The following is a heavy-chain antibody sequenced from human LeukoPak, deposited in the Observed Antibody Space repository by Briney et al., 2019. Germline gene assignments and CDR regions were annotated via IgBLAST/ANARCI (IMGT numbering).Heavy chain of an antibody. J-gene: IGHJ4*02. CDR1: GGTFSSYA. V-gene: IGHV1-69*13. Sequence: SVKVSCRASGGTFSSYAISWVRQAPGQGLEWMGGIIPIFGTANYAQKFQGRVTITADESTSTAYMELSSLRSEDTAVYYCARTSAYSGSYPNPHFDYWGQGTLVTVSS. CDR3: ARTSAYSGSYPNPHFDY. D-gene: IGHD1-26*01. CDR2: IIPIFGTA.